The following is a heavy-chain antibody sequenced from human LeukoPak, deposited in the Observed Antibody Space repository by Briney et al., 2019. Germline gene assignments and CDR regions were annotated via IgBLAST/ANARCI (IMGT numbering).Heavy chain of an antibody. CDR1: GFTFSSFN. D-gene: IGHD5-24*01. Sequence: AGGSLRLSCAASGFTFSSFNMNWVRQAPGKGLEWVSSISSSSSYIYYADSVKGRFTISRDNAKNSLYLQMNSLRAEDTAVYYCARDTGRDGYNRNWGQGTLVTVSS. J-gene: IGHJ4*02. CDR2: ISSSSSYI. V-gene: IGHV3-21*01. CDR3: ARDTGRDGYNRN.